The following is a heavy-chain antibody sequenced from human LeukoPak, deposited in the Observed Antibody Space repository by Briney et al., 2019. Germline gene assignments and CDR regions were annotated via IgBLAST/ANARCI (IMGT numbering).Heavy chain of an antibody. CDR2: TYYSGST. V-gene: IGHV4-59*08. CDR3: ARHPHSSGWYSGRDENYYYYMDV. J-gene: IGHJ6*03. Sequence: PSETLSLTCTVSGGSISSYYWSWIRQPPGKGLEWIGYTYYSGSTNYNPSLKSRVTISVDTSKTQFSLKLSSVTAADTAVYYCARHPHSSGWYSGRDENYYYYMDVWGKGTTVTVSS. CDR1: GGSISSYY. D-gene: IGHD6-19*01.